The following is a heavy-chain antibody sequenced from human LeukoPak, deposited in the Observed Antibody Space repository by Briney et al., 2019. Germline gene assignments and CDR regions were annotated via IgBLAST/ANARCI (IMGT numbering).Heavy chain of an antibody. J-gene: IGHJ4*02. CDR2: ISSSGSTI. Sequence: GGSLRLSYAASGFTFSSYEMNWVRQAPGKGLEWVSYISSSGSTIYYADSVKGRFTISRDNAKNSLYLQMNSLRAEDTAVYYCAREGVSSSAGDYWGRGTLVTVSS. D-gene: IGHD6-6*01. CDR3: AREGVSSSAGDY. CDR1: GFTFSSYE. V-gene: IGHV3-48*03.